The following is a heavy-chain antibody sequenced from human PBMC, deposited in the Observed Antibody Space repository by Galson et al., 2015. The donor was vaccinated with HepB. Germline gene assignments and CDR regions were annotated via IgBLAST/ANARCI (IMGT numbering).Heavy chain of an antibody. CDR1: GFTFSSYA. J-gene: IGHJ5*02. Sequence: SLRLSCATSGFTFSSYAMTWVRQAPGRGLEGVSVLSGGGGRADYADSVKGRFTISRDNSKNTVYLQMNSLGVEDTAVYYCAKVGTYGDYDFDPWGQGALVTVSS. CDR3: AKVGTYGDYDFDP. CDR2: LSGGGGRA. D-gene: IGHD4-17*01. V-gene: IGHV3-23*01.